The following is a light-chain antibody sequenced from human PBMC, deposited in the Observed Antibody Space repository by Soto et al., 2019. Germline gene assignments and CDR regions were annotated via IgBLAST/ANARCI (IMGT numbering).Light chain of an antibody. CDR1: QDIKNY. CDR3: QQCDDFIT. CDR2: EAS. V-gene: IGKV1-33*01. J-gene: IGKJ4*01. Sequence: DIQMTQSTSSLSASVGDRVTITCQASQDIKNYLNWYQQKPGKAPKLLIYEASNLETRVPSRFSGSGSGRSFTFSISSLQPEDIATYYCQQCDDFITFGGGTRIEIK.